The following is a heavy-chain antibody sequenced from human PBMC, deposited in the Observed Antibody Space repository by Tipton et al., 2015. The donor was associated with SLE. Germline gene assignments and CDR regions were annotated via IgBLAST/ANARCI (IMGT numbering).Heavy chain of an antibody. D-gene: IGHD6-13*01. Sequence: TLSLTCTVAADSFTHYHWSWIRQPPGKGLEWLGYVYFDGSTNYNPSLKSRVTMSLDTSKNQFSLKLNSVTAADTAVYYCARGPYGAAASYDYWGPGPLVTVSS. CDR3: ARGPYGAAASYDY. CDR2: VYFDGST. CDR1: ADSFTHYH. J-gene: IGHJ4*02. V-gene: IGHV4-59*01.